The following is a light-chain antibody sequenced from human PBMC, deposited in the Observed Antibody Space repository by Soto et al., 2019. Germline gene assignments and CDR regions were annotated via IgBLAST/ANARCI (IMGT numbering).Light chain of an antibody. CDR3: AAWDDILNGYV. CDR1: SSNIESNT. Sequence: QCRLAHPPSGSGTPGQRVTSSCSGSSSNIESNTVTWYQQLPGTAPKLVIYSNYDRPSGVPDRFSGSTSGTSASLVIRGLQSEDEADYYCAAWDDILNGYVFGGGTKVTVL. J-gene: IGLJ1*01. CDR2: SNY. V-gene: IGLV1-44*01.